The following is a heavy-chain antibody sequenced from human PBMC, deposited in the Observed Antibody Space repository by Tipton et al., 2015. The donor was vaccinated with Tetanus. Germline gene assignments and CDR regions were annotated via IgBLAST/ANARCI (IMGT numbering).Heavy chain of an antibody. D-gene: IGHD3-3*01. CDR3: TKGGFGGALNIGFDS. Sequence: SLRLSCSASGFNFHDFAMHWVRQAPGKGLEWVSGISSSAGPIGFAESVKGRFTISRDNARNSLYLEMNNVRPEDTVFYYCTKGGFGGALNIGFDSWGQGTLVTVSS. CDR1: GFNFHDFA. J-gene: IGHJ5*01. V-gene: IGHV3-9*01. CDR2: ISSSAGPI.